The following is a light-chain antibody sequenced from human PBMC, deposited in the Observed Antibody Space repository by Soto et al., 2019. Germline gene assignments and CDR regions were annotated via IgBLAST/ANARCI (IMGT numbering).Light chain of an antibody. CDR1: QDIRND. CDR3: VQYNIYPWT. Sequence: DIQMTQSRSSLSASVGRSVTITCRPSQDIRNDLGWFQVKPGKAPKSMIYAASRLQSGVPSRFSGSGYETEFSLTIINLQPEDFATYFCVQYNIYPWTFGQGTKVDIK. V-gene: IGKV1-17*02. CDR2: AAS. J-gene: IGKJ1*01.